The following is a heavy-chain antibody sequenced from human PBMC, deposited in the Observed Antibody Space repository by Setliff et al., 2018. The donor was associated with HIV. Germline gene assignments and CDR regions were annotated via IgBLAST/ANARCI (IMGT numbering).Heavy chain of an antibody. CDR3: ARYRRPPYYLDY. D-gene: IGHD3-16*02. CDR2: IYSTGDS. Sequence: SETLSLTCTVSGDSISSYYWSWIRQPPGKELEWIGYIYSTGDSNYNPSLKSRVTMAVDTSKNQFSLKLTSATAADTAVYYCARYRRPPYYLDYWGQGTLVTVSS. V-gene: IGHV4-4*09. CDR1: GDSISSYY. J-gene: IGHJ4*02.